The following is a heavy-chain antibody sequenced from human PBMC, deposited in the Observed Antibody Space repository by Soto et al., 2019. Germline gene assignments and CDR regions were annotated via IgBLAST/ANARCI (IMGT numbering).Heavy chain of an antibody. J-gene: IGHJ6*02. CDR2: IYYSGST. V-gene: IGHV4-31*03. Sequence: SETLSLTCTVSGGSISSGGYYWSWIRQHPGKGLEWIGYIYYSGSTYYNPSLKSRVTISVDTSKNQFSLKLSSVTAADTAVYYCAREYYDILTGPYGTDVWGQGTTVTVSS. CDR3: AREYYDILTGPYGTDV. CDR1: GGSISSGGYY. D-gene: IGHD3-9*01.